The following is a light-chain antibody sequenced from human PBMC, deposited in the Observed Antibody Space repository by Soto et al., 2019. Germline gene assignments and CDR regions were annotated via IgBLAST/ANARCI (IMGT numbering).Light chain of an antibody. CDR2: ATS. Sequence: EIVLTQSPGTLSLSPGERATLSCRASQSVSTSYLAWYQQKPGQAPRLLIYATSSRATGIPDRFSGSVSGTDFIITISRLEPEDFTMYYCQQYGSSRTFGQGTKLEIK. V-gene: IGKV3-20*01. CDR1: QSVSTSY. CDR3: QQYGSSRT. J-gene: IGKJ2*01.